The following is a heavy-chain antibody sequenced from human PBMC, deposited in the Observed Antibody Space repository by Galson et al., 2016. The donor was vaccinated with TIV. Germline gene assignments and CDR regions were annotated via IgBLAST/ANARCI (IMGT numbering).Heavy chain of an antibody. V-gene: IGHV1-58*01. CDR2: VVVGSGNT. D-gene: IGHD3-9*01. Sequence: SVKVSCKASGFTSTSSAVQWVRQARGQRLEWIGWVVVGSGNTNYAQKFQERLTINRDMSTSTVYMELSSLRSEDTAVYYCAASPDDTLEDGPNYYYMDVWGKGTTVTVSS. CDR3: AASPDDTLEDGPNYYYMDV. CDR1: GFTSTSSA. J-gene: IGHJ6*03.